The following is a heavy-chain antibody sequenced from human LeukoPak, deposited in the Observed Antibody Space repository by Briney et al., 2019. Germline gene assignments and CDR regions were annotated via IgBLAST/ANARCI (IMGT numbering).Heavy chain of an antibody. V-gene: IGHV3-30-3*01. CDR3: AKSGYSYGSGHYYFDY. CDR2: ISYDGSIT. CDR1: GFTFRSYA. J-gene: IGHJ4*02. D-gene: IGHD5-18*01. Sequence: PGGSLRLSCAASGFTFRSYAMHWVRQAPGKGLDWVTFISYDGSITYYADSVKGRFTISRDNSKNTVYLQMNRLRAEDTAVYYCAKSGYSYGSGHYYFDYWGQGTLVTVSS.